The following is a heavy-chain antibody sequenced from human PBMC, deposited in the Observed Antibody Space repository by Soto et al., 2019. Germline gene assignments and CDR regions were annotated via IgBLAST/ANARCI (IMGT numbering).Heavy chain of an antibody. V-gene: IGHV4-39*01. CDR3: ARGDIMITIGGPPAYYFDY. Sequence: SKTLSLTCTVSGGSISSSSYYWGWIRQPPGKGLEWIGSIYYSGSTYYNPSLKSRVTISVDTSKNQFSLKLSSVTAADTAVYYCARGDIMITIGGPPAYYFDYWGKGTLVTVSS. CDR2: IYYSGST. CDR1: GGSISSSSYY. J-gene: IGHJ4*02. D-gene: IGHD3-16*01.